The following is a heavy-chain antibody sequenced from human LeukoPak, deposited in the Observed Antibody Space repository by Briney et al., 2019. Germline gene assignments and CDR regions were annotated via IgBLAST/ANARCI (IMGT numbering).Heavy chain of an antibody. Sequence: GESLKISCKGSGYSFTSYWIGWVRQMPGKGLEWMGIIYPGDSDTRYSPSFQGQVTISADKSISTAYLQWSSLKASDTAMYYCARGGTTSVTTYPIDYWGQGSLVTVSS. CDR3: ARGGTTSVTTYPIDY. D-gene: IGHD4-17*01. CDR1: GYSFTSYW. J-gene: IGHJ4*02. V-gene: IGHV5-51*01. CDR2: IYPGDSDT.